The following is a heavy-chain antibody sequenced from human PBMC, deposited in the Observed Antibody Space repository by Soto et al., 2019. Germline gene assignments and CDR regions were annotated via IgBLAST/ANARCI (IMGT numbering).Heavy chain of an antibody. J-gene: IGHJ3*02. D-gene: IGHD6-19*01. CDR1: GYTFTGYY. Sequence: ASVKVSCKASGYTFTGYYMHWVRQAPGRGLEWMGWINPNSGGTNYAQKFQGWVTMTRDTSISTAYMELSRLRSDDTAVYYCARARQWLSHDAFDIWGQGTMVTVSS. CDR3: ARARQWLSHDAFDI. V-gene: IGHV1-2*04. CDR2: INPNSGGT.